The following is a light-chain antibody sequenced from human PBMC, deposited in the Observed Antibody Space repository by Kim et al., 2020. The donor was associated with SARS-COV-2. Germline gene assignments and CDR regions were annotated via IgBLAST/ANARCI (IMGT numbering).Light chain of an antibody. V-gene: IGKV3-15*01. CDR2: GAS. J-gene: IGKJ1*01. CDR1: QSVSK. Sequence: EIVMTQSPATLSVSPGERATLSCRASQSVSKLAWYQQRPGQAPRLLIYGASTRATGIPARFSGSGSGTEFTLTISSLQSEDFAVYYCQQYNIWRTFGQGTKVDIK. CDR3: QQYNIWRT.